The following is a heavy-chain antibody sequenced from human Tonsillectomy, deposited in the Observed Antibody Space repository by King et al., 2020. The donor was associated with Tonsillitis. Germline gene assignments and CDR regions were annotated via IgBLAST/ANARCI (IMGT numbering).Heavy chain of an antibody. V-gene: IGHV1-46*03. Sequence: VQLVESGAEVKKPGASVKVSCKASGYTFTSYYMHWVRQAPGQGLEWMGIFNPSGGSTRYAQRFQGSVAMTGDTSTSTVYMELSSLRSEDTAVYYCARIAVAGDPYGMDVWGHGTTVTVSS. CDR2: FNPSGGST. CDR1: GYTFTSYY. D-gene: IGHD6-19*01. CDR3: ARIAVAGDPYGMDV. J-gene: IGHJ6*02.